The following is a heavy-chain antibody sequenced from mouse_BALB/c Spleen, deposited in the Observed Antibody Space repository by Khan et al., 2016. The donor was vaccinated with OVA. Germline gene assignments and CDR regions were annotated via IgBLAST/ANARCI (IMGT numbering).Heavy chain of an antibody. CDR1: GFTFSSYS. D-gene: IGHD4-1*01. CDR2: TSSAGDFT. V-gene: IGHV5-6*01. J-gene: IGHJ3*01. CDR3: ASHLTGSFAY. Sequence: EVELVESGGDLVKPGGSLKLSCAASGFTFSSYSMSWVRQTPDERLEWVTTTSSAGDFTYYPDSVKGRFTISRDNAKNTLYLQMSSLKSEDTAMYYGASHLTGSFAYWGQGTLVTVSA.